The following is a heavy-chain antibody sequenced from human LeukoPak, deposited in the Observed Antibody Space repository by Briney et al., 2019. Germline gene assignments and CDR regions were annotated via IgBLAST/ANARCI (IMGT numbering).Heavy chain of an antibody. J-gene: IGHJ4*02. CDR1: GFTFSDYY. D-gene: IGHD1-1*01. CDR3: ARVAQQSWVYY. CDR2: IGSSGNNI. V-gene: IGHV3-11*04. Sequence: SGGSLRLSCAASGFTFSDYYMSWIRQAPGKWLEWVSYIGSSGNNIFYAASVEGRLTISRDNAKNSLYLQMNSLRAEHPAVYYCARVAQQSWVYYWGQGTLVTVSS.